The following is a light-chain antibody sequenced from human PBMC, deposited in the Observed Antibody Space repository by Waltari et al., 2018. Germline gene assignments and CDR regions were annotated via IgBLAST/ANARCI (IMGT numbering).Light chain of an antibody. CDR1: QSVSSSY. V-gene: IGKV3-20*01. Sequence: ELVLTQSPGTLSLPPGERATLSCRASQSVSSSYLAWYQQKPGQAPRLLIYGASSRATGIPDRFSGSGSGTDFTLTISRLEPEDFAVYYCQQYGSSPPMYTFGQGTKLEIK. CDR2: GAS. J-gene: IGKJ2*01. CDR3: QQYGSSPPMYT.